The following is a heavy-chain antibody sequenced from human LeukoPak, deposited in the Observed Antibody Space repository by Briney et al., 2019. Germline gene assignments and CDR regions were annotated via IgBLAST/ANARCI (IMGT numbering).Heavy chain of an antibody. CDR1: GGSISSGDYY. J-gene: IGHJ5*02. V-gene: IGHV4-30-4*08. CDR2: IYYSGST. D-gene: IGHD1-20*01. CDR3: ARHSNWNGGVDWFDP. Sequence: SETLSLTCTVSGGSISSGDYYWSWIRQPPGKGLEWIGYIYYSGSTNYNPSLKSRVTISVDTSKNQLSLKLNSVTAADTAVYYCARHSNWNGGVDWFDPWGQGTLVTVSS.